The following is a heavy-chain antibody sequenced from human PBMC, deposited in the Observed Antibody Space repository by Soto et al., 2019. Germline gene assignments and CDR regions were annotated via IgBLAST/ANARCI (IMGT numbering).Heavy chain of an antibody. V-gene: IGHV1-69*02. CDR2: IIPILGIA. CDR3: ARLVDTADFDY. CDR1: GGTFSSYT. Sequence: QVQLVQSGAEVKKLGSSVKVSCKASGGTFSSYTISWVRQAPGQGLEWMGRIIPILGIANYAQKFQGRVTITADKSTSTAYMELSSLRSEDTAVYYCARLVDTADFDYWGQGTLVTVSS. J-gene: IGHJ4*02. D-gene: IGHD5-18*01.